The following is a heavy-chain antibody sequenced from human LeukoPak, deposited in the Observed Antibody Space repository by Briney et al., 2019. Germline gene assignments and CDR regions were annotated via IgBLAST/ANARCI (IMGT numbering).Heavy chain of an antibody. D-gene: IGHD2-2*01. CDR2: INHSGSN. CDR1: GGSISSSSYY. Sequence: PSETLSLTCTVSGGSISSSSYYWGWIRQPPGKGLEWIGEINHSGSNNYNPSLKSRVTISVDTSKNQFSLKLSSVTAADTAVYYCARGRSHCSSTSCPGAFDIWGQGTMVTVSS. CDR3: ARGRSHCSSTSCPGAFDI. J-gene: IGHJ3*02. V-gene: IGHV4-39*07.